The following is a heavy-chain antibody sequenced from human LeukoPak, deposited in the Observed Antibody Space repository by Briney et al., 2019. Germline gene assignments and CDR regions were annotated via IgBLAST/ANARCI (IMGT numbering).Heavy chain of an antibody. CDR3: ARGRGYDFWSGYENGVDP. Sequence: GASVKVSCTTSGYTFTNFDINWVRQATGQGLEWLGWMNPYTGKTGYAQKCQGRVTITRNTSISTAYMELSSLRSEDTAVYYCARGRGYDFWSGYENGVDPWGQGTLVTVSS. J-gene: IGHJ5*02. D-gene: IGHD3-3*01. CDR1: GYTFTNFD. V-gene: IGHV1-8*03. CDR2: MNPYTGKT.